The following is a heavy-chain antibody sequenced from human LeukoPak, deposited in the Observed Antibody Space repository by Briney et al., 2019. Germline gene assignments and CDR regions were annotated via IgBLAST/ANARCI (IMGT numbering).Heavy chain of an antibody. J-gene: IGHJ4*02. CDR1: GFTFDDYA. D-gene: IGHD1-26*01. CDR2: ISWNSGSI. CDR3: AKDSERELLNVDY. V-gene: IGHV3-9*01. Sequence: GGSLRLSCAASGFTFDDYAMHWVRQAPGKGLEWVSGISWNSGSIGYADSVKGRFTISRDNAKNSLYLQMNSLRAEDTALYYCAKDSERELLNVDYWGQVTLVTVSS.